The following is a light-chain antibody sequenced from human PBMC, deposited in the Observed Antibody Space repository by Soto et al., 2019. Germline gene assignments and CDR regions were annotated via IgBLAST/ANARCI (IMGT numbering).Light chain of an antibody. Sequence: DIQMTQSPSTLSGSVGDRVTITCRASQTLSSWLASYQQKPGKAPKLLIYAASTLQSGVPSRFSGSGSGTEFTLTISSLQPEDFATYYCQQFNSYPITFGQGTRLEI. CDR1: QTLSSW. V-gene: IGKV1-5*01. J-gene: IGKJ5*01. CDR3: QQFNSYPIT. CDR2: AAS.